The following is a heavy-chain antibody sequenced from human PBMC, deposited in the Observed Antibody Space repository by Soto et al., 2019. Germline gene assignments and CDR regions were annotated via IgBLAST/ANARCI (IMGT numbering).Heavy chain of an antibody. J-gene: IGHJ6*03. CDR2: ISSSSSVI. D-gene: IGHD7-27*01. Sequence: EVQLVESGGGLVQPGGSLRLSCATSGFILSDCAMNWVRQAPGKGLEWVSYISSSSSVIDYEDSVKGRFTVSRDNARNYLNPQMNSLRAEDTAVYYWGKDLSWGPNCSYNKDVGGKGATVTVSS. V-gene: IGHV3-48*01. CDR3: GKDLSWGPNCSYNKDV. CDR1: GFILSDCA.